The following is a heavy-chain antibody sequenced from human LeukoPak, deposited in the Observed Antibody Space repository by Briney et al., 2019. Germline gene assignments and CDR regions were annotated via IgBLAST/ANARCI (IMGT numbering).Heavy chain of an antibody. D-gene: IGHD5-12*01. Sequence: SETLSLTCTVSGGSISSSSYYWGWIRQPPGKGLEWIGSIYYSGSTYYNPSLKSRVTISVDTSKNQFSLKLSSVTAADTAVYYCARLVATNLVHYWGQGTLVTVSS. CDR1: GGSISSSSYY. CDR2: IYYSGST. J-gene: IGHJ4*02. V-gene: IGHV4-39*07. CDR3: ARLVATNLVHY.